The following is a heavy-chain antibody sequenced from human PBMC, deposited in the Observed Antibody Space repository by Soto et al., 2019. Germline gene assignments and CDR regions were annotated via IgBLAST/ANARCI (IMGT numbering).Heavy chain of an antibody. D-gene: IGHD3-16*01. CDR1: GFTFTSYW. V-gene: IGHV3-7*03. CDR2: IRQDGSET. CDR3: ARQKAIGARFEP. Sequence: GGSLRLSCVASGFTFTSYWMSWVRQAPGKGLEWVANIRQDGSETYYVDSVKGRFTISRDNANNSLYLQMNTLTVEDTAVYYCARQKAIGARFEPWGHGTLVTVSS. J-gene: IGHJ5*02.